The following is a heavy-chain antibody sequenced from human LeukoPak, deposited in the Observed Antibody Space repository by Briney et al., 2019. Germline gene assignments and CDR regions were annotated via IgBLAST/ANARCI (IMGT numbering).Heavy chain of an antibody. Sequence: GRSLRLSCAASGFTFRTYGMHWVRQSPGKGLEWVAVISYDGSYKYYIDSVKGRFTISRDNAKNSLYLQTNSLRAEDTAVYYCARDAGVPGPLKPESHYYYYYMDVWGKGTTVTISS. V-gene: IGHV3-30*03. CDR1: GFTFRTYG. J-gene: IGHJ6*03. CDR2: ISYDGSYK. D-gene: IGHD3-3*01. CDR3: ARDAGVPGPLKPESHYYYYYMDV.